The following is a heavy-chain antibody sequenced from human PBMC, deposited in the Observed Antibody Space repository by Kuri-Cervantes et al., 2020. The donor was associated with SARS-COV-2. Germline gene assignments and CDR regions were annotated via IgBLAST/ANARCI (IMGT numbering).Heavy chain of an antibody. CDR3: ARVTRRYCSSTSCSAFDI. D-gene: IGHD2-2*01. CDR1: GFTFSSYA. J-gene: IGHJ3*02. Sequence: GGSLRLSCAASGFTFSSYAMHWVRQAPGKGLEWVAVISYDGSNKYYADSVKGRFTISRDNSKNTLYLQMNSLRAEDTAVYYCARVTRRYCSSTSCSAFDIWGQGTMVTVSS. CDR2: ISYDGSNK. V-gene: IGHV3-30-3*01.